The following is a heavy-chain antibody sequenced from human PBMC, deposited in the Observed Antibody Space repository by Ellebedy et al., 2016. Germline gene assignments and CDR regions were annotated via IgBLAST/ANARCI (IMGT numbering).Heavy chain of an antibody. D-gene: IGHD2-21*01. CDR3: AKPQENMVVYFDS. Sequence: GESLKISCAASGFTVSTNYMKWVRQAPGKGLEWVSAIFSDGNTYYADSVKGRFTISRDNSKNTLYLQMNSLRAEDTAVYFCAKPQENMVVYFDSWGQGTLVTVSA. CDR2: IFSDGNT. J-gene: IGHJ4*02. CDR1: GFTVSTNY. V-gene: IGHV3-53*01.